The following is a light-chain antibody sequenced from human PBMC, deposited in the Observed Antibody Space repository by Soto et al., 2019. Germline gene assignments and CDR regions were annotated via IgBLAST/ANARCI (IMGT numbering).Light chain of an antibody. J-gene: IGLJ1*01. CDR1: SSDVGDYNS. CDR3: SSYTGNNTLYV. Sequence: LTQPASVSGSPGQSITISCTATSSDVGDYNSVSWYQQHPGKAPKLIIYEVSNRPSGLSNRFSGSKSGNTASLTISGLQAEDEADYYCSSYTGNNTLYVFGHGT. CDR2: EVS. V-gene: IGLV2-14*01.